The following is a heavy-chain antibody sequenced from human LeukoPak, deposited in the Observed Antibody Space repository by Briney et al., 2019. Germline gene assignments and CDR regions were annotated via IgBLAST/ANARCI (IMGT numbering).Heavy chain of an antibody. V-gene: IGHV2-70*11. D-gene: IGHD2-2*02. J-gene: IGHJ3*02. CDR2: IDWDDDK. CDR3: ARGTGYCSSTSCYTGAFDI. Sequence: NSVRQAPGKALEWLARIDWDDDKYYSTSLKTRLTISKDTSKKQVVLTMTNMDPVDTATYYCARGTGYCSSTSCYTGAFDIWGQGTMVTVSS.